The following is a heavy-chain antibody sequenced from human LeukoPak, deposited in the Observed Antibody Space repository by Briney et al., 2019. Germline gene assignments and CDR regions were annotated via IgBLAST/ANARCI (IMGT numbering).Heavy chain of an antibody. CDR2: ISWSSDNI. J-gene: IGHJ4*02. CDR1: GFTFDDYA. V-gene: IGHV3-9*01. Sequence: PGRSLRLSCAASGFTFDDYAMHWVRQAPGKGLEWVSGISWSSDNIDYADSVKGRFTISRDNAKNSLYLQMNSLRVEDTALYYCARVSDISVAAYFDYWGQGTLVTVSS. D-gene: IGHD6-19*01. CDR3: ARVSDISVAAYFDY.